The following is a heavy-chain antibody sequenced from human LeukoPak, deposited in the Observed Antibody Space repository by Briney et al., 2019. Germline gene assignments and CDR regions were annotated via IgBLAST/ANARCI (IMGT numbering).Heavy chain of an antibody. V-gene: IGHV1-18*01. J-gene: IGHJ5*02. Sequence: PVKSPGKAPVYTLTTYVTSGVRQPPDQGLEWMGWISAYNGNTNYAQKLQGRVTMTTDTSTSTAYMELRSLRSDDTAVYYCARVFAMIGFDPWGQGTLVTVSS. CDR2: ISAYNGNT. CDR3: ARVFAMIGFDP. CDR1: VYTLTTYV. D-gene: IGHD3-22*01.